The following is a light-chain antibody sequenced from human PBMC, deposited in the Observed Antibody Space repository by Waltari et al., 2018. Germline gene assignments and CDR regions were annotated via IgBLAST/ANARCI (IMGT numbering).Light chain of an antibody. CDR2: GAS. CDR3: QVYGSSPLT. J-gene: IGKJ4*01. V-gene: IGKV3-20*01. Sequence: ILLTQFPGTLSLSPGETATFSCRASQSVFSSYIGCYQPKPGQAPRLLIYGASNRATDIPDRFSGSGSGTDFTLTISRLEPEDFAVYYCQVYGSSPLTFGGGTKVEI. CDR1: QSVFSSY.